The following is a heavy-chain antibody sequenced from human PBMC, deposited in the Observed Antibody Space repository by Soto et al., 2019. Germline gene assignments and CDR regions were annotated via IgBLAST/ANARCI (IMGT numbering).Heavy chain of an antibody. CDR3: ARSGNSSGGYYYYYGMDV. V-gene: IGHV1-18*01. Sequence: ASVKVSCKASGYTFTSYGISWVRQAPGQGLEWMGWISAYNANANYAQKFQGRLTMTADTSTSTAYMELRSLRSDDTAVYYCARSGNSSGGYYYYYGMDVWGQGATVTVSS. D-gene: IGHD6-6*01. J-gene: IGHJ6*02. CDR1: GYTFTSYG. CDR2: ISAYNANA.